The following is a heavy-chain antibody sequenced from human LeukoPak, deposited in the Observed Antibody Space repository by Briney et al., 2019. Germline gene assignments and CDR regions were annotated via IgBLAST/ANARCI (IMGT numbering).Heavy chain of an antibody. J-gene: IGHJ4*02. D-gene: IGHD4-23*01. CDR3: ARNQDYGGFDF. CDR1: GFTVSSTY. CDR2: IYSGGGT. V-gene: IGHV3-66*01. Sequence: GGSLRLSCAGSGFTVSSTYMNWVRQAPGKGLEWVSVIYSGGGTYYADSVKGRFTVSRDNSKNTLYLQMNSLRVDDTAMYYCARNQDYGGFDFWGQGTLVTVSS.